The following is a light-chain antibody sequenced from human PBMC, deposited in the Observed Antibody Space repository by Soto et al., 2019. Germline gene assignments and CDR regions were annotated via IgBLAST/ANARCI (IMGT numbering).Light chain of an antibody. J-gene: IGKJ1*01. CDR1: QDISNY. CDR3: QQYDNLPTWT. CDR2: DAS. Sequence: DIQMTQSPSSLSASVVDRVTITCQASQDISNYLNWYQQKPGKAPKLLIYDASNLETGVPSRFSGSGSGTDFTFTISSLQPEDIATYYCQQYDNLPTWTFGQGTKVDI. V-gene: IGKV1-33*01.